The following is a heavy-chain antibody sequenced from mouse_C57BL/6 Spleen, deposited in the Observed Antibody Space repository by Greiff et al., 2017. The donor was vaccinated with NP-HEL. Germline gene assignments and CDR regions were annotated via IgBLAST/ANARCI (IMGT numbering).Heavy chain of an antibody. CDR1: GFSLTSYG. D-gene: IGHD1-1*01. V-gene: IGHV2-6*01. CDR3: ARRYYYGSSSYFDY. CDR2: IWGVGST. J-gene: IGHJ2*01. Sequence: VKLVESGPGLVAPSQSLSITCTVSGFSLTSYGVDWVRQSPGKGLEWLGVIWGVGSTNYNSALKSRLSISKDNSKSQVFLKMNSLQTDDTAMYYCARRYYYGSSSYFDYWGQGTTLTVSS.